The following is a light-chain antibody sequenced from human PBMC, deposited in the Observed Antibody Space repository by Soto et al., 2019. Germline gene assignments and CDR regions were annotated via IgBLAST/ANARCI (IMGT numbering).Light chain of an antibody. CDR3: QQNYSTPWT. CDR1: QSISSY. CDR2: AAS. Sequence: DIQMTQSPSSLSASVGDRVTITCRASQSISSYLNWYQQKPGKAPKLLIYAASSLQSGVPSRFSGSGSGTDFTLTISSLQPEDFATYYCQQNYSTPWTFGQGTK. J-gene: IGKJ1*01. V-gene: IGKV1-39*01.